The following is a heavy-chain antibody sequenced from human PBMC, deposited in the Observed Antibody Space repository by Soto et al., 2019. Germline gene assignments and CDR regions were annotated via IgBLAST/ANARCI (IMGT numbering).Heavy chain of an antibody. CDR2: HYSGGST. Sequence: GGSLRLSCAISGLSVSSNYLSWVRQAPGKGLEWVSVHYSGGSTYYADSVQGRFTISRDKSNNTLYLQMRRVRAEDTAVYFCARHRHPRGTVGATSPLDPWGQGTQVTVSS. J-gene: IGHJ5*02. CDR3: ARHRHPRGTVGATSPLDP. V-gene: IGHV3-53*01. D-gene: IGHD1-26*01. CDR1: GLSVSSNY.